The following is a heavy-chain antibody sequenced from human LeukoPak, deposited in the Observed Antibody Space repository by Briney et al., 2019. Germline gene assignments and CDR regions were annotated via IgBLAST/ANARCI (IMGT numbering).Heavy chain of an antibody. Sequence: ASVKVSCKVSGYTLTELSMHWVRQAPGKGLEWMGGFDPEDGETIYAQKFQGRVTMTEDTSTDTAYMELSSLRSEDTAVYYCATFSMSVPAVYYYMDVWGKGTTVTVSS. D-gene: IGHD2-2*01. CDR2: FDPEDGET. V-gene: IGHV1-24*01. J-gene: IGHJ6*03. CDR3: ATFSMSVPAVYYYMDV. CDR1: GYTLTELS.